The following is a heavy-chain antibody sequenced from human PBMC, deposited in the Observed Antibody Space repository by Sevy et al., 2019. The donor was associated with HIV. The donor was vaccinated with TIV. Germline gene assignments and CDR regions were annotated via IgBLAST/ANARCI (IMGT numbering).Heavy chain of an antibody. CDR2: ISTSGDT. Sequence: SETLSLTRTVSSGSISTGGYYWSWIRQPAGKGLEWIGRISTSGDTNYNPSLKSRVTMSVDTSKNQFSLNLTSVTAADTAVYYCARHHSGYEYFDYWGQGTLVTVSS. J-gene: IGHJ4*02. V-gene: IGHV4-61*02. CDR1: SGSISTGGYY. D-gene: IGHD5-12*01. CDR3: ARHHSGYEYFDY.